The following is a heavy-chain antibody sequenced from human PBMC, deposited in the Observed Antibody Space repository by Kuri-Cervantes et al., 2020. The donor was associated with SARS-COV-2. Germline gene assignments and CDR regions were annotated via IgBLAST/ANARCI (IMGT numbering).Heavy chain of an antibody. J-gene: IGHJ4*02. V-gene: IGHV4-61*02. CDR1: GGSISAENYN. Sequence: SETLSLTCTVSGGSISAENYNWSWVRQPAGKGLEWIGRIYSSGNTNYNPYLKSRVTISADTSKNQFSLKLTSVTAADTAVYFCARGRGYHDRGGYYFDSWGQGNLVNVSS. CDR2: IYSSGNT. CDR3: ARGRGYHDRGGYYFDS. D-gene: IGHD3-22*01.